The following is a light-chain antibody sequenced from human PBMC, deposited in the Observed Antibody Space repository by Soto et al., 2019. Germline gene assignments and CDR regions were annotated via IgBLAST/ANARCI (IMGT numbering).Light chain of an antibody. Sequence: EIVMTQSPATLSVSPGERATLSCRASQSVSSNLAWYKQKPGQAPRLLISGASTRATGIPARFSGSGSGTEFTLTISSLQSEDFAVYYCQHYNNWPRTFGQGTKVEIK. CDR3: QHYNNWPRT. CDR2: GAS. J-gene: IGKJ1*01. V-gene: IGKV3-15*01. CDR1: QSVSSN.